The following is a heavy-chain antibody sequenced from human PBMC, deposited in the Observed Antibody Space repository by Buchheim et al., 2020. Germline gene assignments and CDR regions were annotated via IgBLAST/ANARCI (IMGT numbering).Heavy chain of an antibody. CDR2: ISHDSNQK. Sequence: QVQLVESGGGVVQPGSSLRLSCVASGFTFSDYGMHWVRQAPGKGLEWGAVISHDSNQKDYADFVKGRFTISRDNSKNSLYLHMNSLRVEDTAVYYCAKRGPSAIFKPDWYLDLWGRGT. D-gene: IGHD1-14*01. J-gene: IGHJ2*01. V-gene: IGHV3-30*18. CDR1: GFTFSDYG. CDR3: AKRGPSAIFKPDWYLDL.